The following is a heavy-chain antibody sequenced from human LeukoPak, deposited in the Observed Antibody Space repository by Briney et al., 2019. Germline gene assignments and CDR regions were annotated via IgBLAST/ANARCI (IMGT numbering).Heavy chain of an antibody. Sequence: GASVKVSCKASGYTFTSYDINWVRQATGQGLEWMGWMSPNSGNTGYAQKFQGRVTMTRNTSISTAYMELSSLRSEDTAVYYCARGRRYCSSFDPWGQGTLVTVSS. D-gene: IGHD2-2*01. CDR2: MSPNSGNT. CDR1: GYTFTSYD. CDR3: ARGRRYCSSFDP. V-gene: IGHV1-8*01. J-gene: IGHJ5*02.